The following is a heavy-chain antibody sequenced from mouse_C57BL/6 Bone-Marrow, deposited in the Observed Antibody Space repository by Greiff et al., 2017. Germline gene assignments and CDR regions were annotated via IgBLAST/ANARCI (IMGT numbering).Heavy chain of an antibody. V-gene: IGHV14-4*01. D-gene: IGHD2-3*01. J-gene: IGHJ3*01. CDR2: IDPENGDT. Sequence: VQLQQSGAELVRPGASVKLSCTASGFNIKDDYMHWVKQRPEQGLEWIGWIDPENGDTEYASKFQGKATITADPSSNTAYLQRSSLTYEDTAVYYCTRYDGYYEGWFAYWGQGTLVTVSA. CDR3: TRYDGYYEGWFAY. CDR1: GFNIKDDY.